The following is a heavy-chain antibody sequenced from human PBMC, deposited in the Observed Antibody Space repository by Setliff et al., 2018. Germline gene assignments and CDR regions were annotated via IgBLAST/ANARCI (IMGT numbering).Heavy chain of an antibody. D-gene: IGHD3-3*01. CDR1: GASINTANYY. Sequence: LSLTCTVSGASINTANYYWGWIRQPAGKGLEWIGRTYTHAGGSTIYNPSLKSRVTMSVDTSTNQFSLDLSSVTAADTAVYYCARLSGFLYMDVWGKGTTVTV. CDR3: ARLSGFLYMDV. J-gene: IGHJ6*03. CDR2: TYTHAGGST. V-gene: IGHV4-61*02.